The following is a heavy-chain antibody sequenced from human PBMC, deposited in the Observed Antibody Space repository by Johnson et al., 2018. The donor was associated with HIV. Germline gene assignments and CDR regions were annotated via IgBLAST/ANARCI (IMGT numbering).Heavy chain of an antibody. J-gene: IGHJ3*02. Sequence: VQLVESGGGLVQPGGSLRLSCAASGFTFSSYAMSWVRQGPGKGLEWVSGISGSGGSRNYADSVKGRFTISRDNSKNTLYLQMNSLRAEDTAGYYCAKGTYYYDSSCYFAFDIWGQGTMVTVSS. CDR3: AKGTYYYDSSCYFAFDI. CDR2: ISGSGGSR. V-gene: IGHV3-23*04. CDR1: GFTFSSYA. D-gene: IGHD3-22*01.